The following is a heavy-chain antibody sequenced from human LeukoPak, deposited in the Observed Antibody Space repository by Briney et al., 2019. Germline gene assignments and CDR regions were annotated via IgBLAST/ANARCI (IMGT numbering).Heavy chain of an antibody. D-gene: IGHD1-1*01. J-gene: IGHJ4*02. Sequence: ASVKVSCKASGYTFTSYGISWVRQAPGQGLEWMGWISAYNGNTNYAQKLQGRVTMTTDTSTSTAYMELRSLRSDDTAVYYCLVQLERRGVGYWGQGTLVTVSS. V-gene: IGHV1-18*01. CDR1: GYTFTSYG. CDR3: LVQLERRGVGY. CDR2: ISAYNGNT.